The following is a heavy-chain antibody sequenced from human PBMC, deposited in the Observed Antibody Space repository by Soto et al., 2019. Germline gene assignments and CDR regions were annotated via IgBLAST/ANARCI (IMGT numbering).Heavy chain of an antibody. J-gene: IGHJ6*02. CDR2: INSDGSST. D-gene: IGHD5-18*01. Sequence: GGSLRLSCAASGFTFSSYWMHWVRQAPGKGLVWVSRINSDGSSTSYADSVKGRFTISRDNPKNTLYLQMNSLRAEDTAVYYCARAQLWLDYYYYGMDVWGQGTTVTVSS. CDR1: GFTFSSYW. CDR3: ARAQLWLDYYYYGMDV. V-gene: IGHV3-74*01.